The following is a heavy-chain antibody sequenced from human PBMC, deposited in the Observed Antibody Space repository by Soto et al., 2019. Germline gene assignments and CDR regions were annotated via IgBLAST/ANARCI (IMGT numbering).Heavy chain of an antibody. CDR3: AVLYYYDSSAPVDY. D-gene: IGHD3-22*01. CDR1: GGTFSSYA. Sequence: GVSVKVSCKASGGTFSSYAISWVRQAPGQGLEWMGGIIPIFGTANYAQKFQGRVTITADESTSTAYMELSSLRSEDTAVYYCAVLYYYDSSAPVDYWGQGTLVTVSS. V-gene: IGHV1-69*13. J-gene: IGHJ4*02. CDR2: IIPIFGTA.